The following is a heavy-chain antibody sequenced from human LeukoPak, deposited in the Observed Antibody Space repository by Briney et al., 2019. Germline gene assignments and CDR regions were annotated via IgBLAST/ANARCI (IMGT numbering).Heavy chain of an antibody. CDR3: ARGLHYYDSSGYYRIDY. Sequence: PGGSLRLSRAASGFTFSSYGMHWVRQAPGKGLEWVAVIWYDGSNKYYADSVKGRFTISRDNSKNTLYLQMNSLRAEDTAVYYCARGLHYYDSSGYYRIDYWGQGTLVIVSS. CDR2: IWYDGSNK. J-gene: IGHJ4*02. CDR1: GFTFSSYG. D-gene: IGHD3-22*01. V-gene: IGHV3-33*01.